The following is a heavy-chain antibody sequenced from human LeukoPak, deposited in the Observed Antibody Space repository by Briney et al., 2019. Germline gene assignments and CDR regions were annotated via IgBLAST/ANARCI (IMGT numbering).Heavy chain of an antibody. J-gene: IGHJ5*02. V-gene: IGHV1-69*05. Sequence: SSVKVSCKASGGTFSSYAIGWVRQAPGQGLEWIGGIIPIFRTANYAQKFQGRVTITTDESTSTAYMELSSLRPEDTAVYYCARVADYDFFTWFDPWGEGTLVTVSS. CDR1: GGTFSSYA. D-gene: IGHD3-3*01. CDR2: IIPIFRTA. CDR3: ARVADYDFFTWFDP.